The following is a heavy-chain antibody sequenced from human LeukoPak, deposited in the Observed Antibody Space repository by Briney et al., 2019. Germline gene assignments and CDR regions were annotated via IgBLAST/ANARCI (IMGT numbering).Heavy chain of an antibody. D-gene: IGHD6-19*01. V-gene: IGHV4-4*02. J-gene: IGHJ4*02. CDR2: IYHSGST. CDR1: GGSISSSNW. Sequence: SGTLSLTCAVSGGSISSSNWWSWVRQPPGTGLEWIGEIYHSGSTNYNPSLKSRVTISVDKSKNQFSLKLSSVTAADTAVYYCARVIAVAGTGGGDYFDYWGQGTLVTVSS. CDR3: ARVIAVAGTGGGDYFDY.